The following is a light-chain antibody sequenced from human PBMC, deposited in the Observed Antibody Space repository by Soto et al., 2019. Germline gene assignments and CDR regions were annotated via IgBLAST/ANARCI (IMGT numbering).Light chain of an antibody. CDR3: QQYAGSPWT. Sequence: VLMQSPGAPFSSPGERVTLSCRASQRGSTNYLAWYQQKPGQAPRLLICGAYRRATGIPDRFSGNGSGTDFTLTISRLEPEDFVVYYCQQYAGSPWTFGQGTNVDIK. J-gene: IGKJ1*01. V-gene: IGKV3-20*01. CDR2: GAY. CDR1: QRGSTNY.